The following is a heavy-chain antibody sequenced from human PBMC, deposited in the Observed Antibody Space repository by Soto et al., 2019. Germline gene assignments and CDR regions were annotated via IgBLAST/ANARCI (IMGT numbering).Heavy chain of an antibody. CDR2: IYHSGST. J-gene: IGHJ4*02. V-gene: IGHV4-30-2*01. CDR1: GGSISSGGYS. Sequence: LSLTCAVSGGSISSGGYSWSWIRQPPGKGLEWIGYIYHSGSTYYNPSLKSRVTISVDRSKNQFSLKLSSVTAADTAVYYCARDDNGDYWRYWGQGTLVTVSS. CDR3: ARDDNGDYWRY. D-gene: IGHD4-17*01.